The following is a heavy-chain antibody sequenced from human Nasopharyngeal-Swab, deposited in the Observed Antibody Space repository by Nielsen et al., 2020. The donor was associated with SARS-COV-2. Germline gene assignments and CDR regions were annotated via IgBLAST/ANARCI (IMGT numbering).Heavy chain of an antibody. V-gene: IGHV3-30-3*01. CDR3: ARAGGGYSYADY. CDR2: ISYDESNK. D-gene: IGHD5-18*01. CDR1: GFIFSSYA. Sequence: GRSLRLSCAASGFIFSSYAMHWVRQAPGKGLEWVAVISYDESNKYYADSVKGRFTISRDNSKNTLYLQMNSLRAEDTAVYYCARAGGGYSYADYWGQGTLVTVSS. J-gene: IGHJ4*02.